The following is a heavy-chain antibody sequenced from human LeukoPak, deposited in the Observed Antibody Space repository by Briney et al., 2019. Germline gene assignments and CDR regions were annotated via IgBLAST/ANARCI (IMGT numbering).Heavy chain of an antibody. Sequence: PGGSLRLSCAASGFTFSSYALHWVRQAPGKGLEWVAVISCDGRSEYYTDSEKGRFTISRDNSNNTLYLQMNSLRAEDTAVYYCARDRFLSCGWYWYFDYWGQGTLVTVSS. J-gene: IGHJ4*02. CDR1: GFTFSSYA. CDR3: ARDRFLSCGWYWYFDY. CDR2: ISCDGRSE. V-gene: IGHV3-30*04. D-gene: IGHD6-19*01.